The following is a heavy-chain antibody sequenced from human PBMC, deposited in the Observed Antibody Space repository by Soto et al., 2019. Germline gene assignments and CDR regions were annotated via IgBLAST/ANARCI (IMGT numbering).Heavy chain of an antibody. Sequence: PSETLSLTCAVYGGSFSGYYLSWIRQPPGKGLEWIGEINHSGSTNYNPSLKSRVTISVDTSKNQFSPKLSSVTAAETAVYYCGRGKPPLPRWENWFDPWGQGTLVTVSS. CDR2: INHSGST. J-gene: IGHJ5*02. D-gene: IGHD1-26*01. CDR3: GRGKPPLPRWENWFDP. V-gene: IGHV4-34*01. CDR1: GGSFSGYY.